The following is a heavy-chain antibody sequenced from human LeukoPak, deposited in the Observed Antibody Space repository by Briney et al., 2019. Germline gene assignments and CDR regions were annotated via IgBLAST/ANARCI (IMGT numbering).Heavy chain of an antibody. CDR1: GGSFSAYY. CDR3: ARVSFWPDV. CDR2: IDQSGNA. Sequence: SETLSLTCAVYGGSFSAYYWTWIRQPPGEGLEWIGVIDQSGNANYNPSLKSRVTISVDTSKNQFSLKLSSVTAADTAVYYCARVSFWPDVWGKGTTVTVSS. J-gene: IGHJ6*04. D-gene: IGHD3-3*01. V-gene: IGHV4-34*01.